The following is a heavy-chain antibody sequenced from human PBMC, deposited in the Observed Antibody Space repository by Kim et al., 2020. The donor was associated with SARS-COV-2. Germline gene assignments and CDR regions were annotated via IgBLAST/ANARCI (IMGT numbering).Heavy chain of an antibody. V-gene: IGHV3-30*04. D-gene: IGHD3-22*01. CDR3: ARSYYYDSSGWGDY. CDR1: GFTFSSYA. CDR2: ISYDGSNK. J-gene: IGHJ4*02. Sequence: GGSLRLSCAASGFTFSSYAMHWVRQAPGKGLEWVAVISYDGSNKYYADSVKGRFTISRDNSKNTLYLQMNSLRAEDTTVYYCARSYYYDSSGWGDYWGQGTLVTVSS.